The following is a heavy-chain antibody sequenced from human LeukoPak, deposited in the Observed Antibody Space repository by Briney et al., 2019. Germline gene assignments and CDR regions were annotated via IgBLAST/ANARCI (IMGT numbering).Heavy chain of an antibody. Sequence: GESLKISCKGSGYTFTSYWIGWVRQLPGKGLEWMGIVHAGDSDTRYSPSFQGQVTFSSDKSISTAYLQWSSLKASDTAMYYCARQGYCSYGRCTPEVGYWGRGTLVTVSS. D-gene: IGHD2-15*01. CDR1: GYTFTSYW. J-gene: IGHJ4*02. CDR2: VHAGDSDT. CDR3: ARQGYCSYGRCTPEVGY. V-gene: IGHV5-51*01.